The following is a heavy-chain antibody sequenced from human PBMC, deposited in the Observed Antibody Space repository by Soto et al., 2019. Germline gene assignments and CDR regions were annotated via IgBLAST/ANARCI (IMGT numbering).Heavy chain of an antibody. D-gene: IGHD3-3*01. CDR3: AKYDFLSGSHDAFNI. J-gene: IGHJ3*02. CDR2: IYYSGST. CDR1: GGSISGYY. V-gene: IGHV4-59*01. Sequence: SETLSLTCSVSGGSISGYYWSWIRQSPAKGLEWIGYIYYSGSTNYNPSLKSRVTISVDTSKNQFSLKLRSATAADTAVYYCAKYDFLSGSHDAFNIWGQGTKVTV.